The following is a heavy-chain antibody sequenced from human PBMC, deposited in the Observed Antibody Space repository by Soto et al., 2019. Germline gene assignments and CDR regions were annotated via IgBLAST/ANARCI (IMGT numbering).Heavy chain of an antibody. D-gene: IGHD3-10*01. Sequence: QVQLVESGGGVVQPGRSLRLSCAASGFTFSSYGMHWVRQAPGKGLEWVAVIWYDGSNKYYADSVKGRLTISRDNSKNTLYLQMNSLRAEDTAVYYCARDPYGSGSYLVYWGQGTLVTVSS. CDR1: GFTFSSYG. CDR2: IWYDGSNK. J-gene: IGHJ4*02. V-gene: IGHV3-33*01. CDR3: ARDPYGSGSYLVY.